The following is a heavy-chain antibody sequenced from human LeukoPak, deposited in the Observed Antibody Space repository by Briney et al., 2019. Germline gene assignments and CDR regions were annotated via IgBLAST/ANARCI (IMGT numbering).Heavy chain of an antibody. Sequence: ASVKVSCKASGGTFSSYAISWVRQATGQGLEWMGWMNPNSGNTGYAQKFQGRVTMTRNTSISTAYMELSSLRSEDTAVYYCARGITIPDYWGQGTLVTVSS. V-gene: IGHV1-8*02. CDR3: ARGITIPDY. J-gene: IGHJ4*02. D-gene: IGHD3-3*01. CDR2: MNPNSGNT. CDR1: GGTFSSYA.